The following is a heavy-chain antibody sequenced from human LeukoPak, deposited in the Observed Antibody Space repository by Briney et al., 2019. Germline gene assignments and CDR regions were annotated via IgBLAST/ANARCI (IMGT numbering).Heavy chain of an antibody. Sequence: GGSLRLSCAASGFTLSSYNMNWVRQAPGKGLEWVSAINSNSANIYYADSVKGRFTVSRDNAKNSLYLHMNSLRAEDTAVYYCARDPHTSGAKDWFDPWGQGTLVTVSS. CDR3: ARDPHTSGAKDWFDP. CDR2: INSNSANI. CDR1: GFTLSSYN. V-gene: IGHV3-21*01. J-gene: IGHJ5*02. D-gene: IGHD3-10*01.